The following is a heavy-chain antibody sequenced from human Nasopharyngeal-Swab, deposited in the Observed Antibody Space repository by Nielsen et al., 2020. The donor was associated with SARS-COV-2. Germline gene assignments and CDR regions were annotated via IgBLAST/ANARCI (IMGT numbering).Heavy chain of an antibody. CDR1: SGSISSGDYY. J-gene: IGHJ4*02. CDR2: IHNNGNA. CDR3: AGGRMTTVTSLDY. D-gene: IGHD4-17*01. V-gene: IGHV4-30-4*01. Sequence: SETLSLTCTVSSGSISSGDYYWNWIRQSPGKGLEWIVFIHNNGNAYYSPSLKSRVTISIDTSKNQFSLKLNSVTAADTAVYYCAGGRMTTVTSLDYWGQGTLVTVSS.